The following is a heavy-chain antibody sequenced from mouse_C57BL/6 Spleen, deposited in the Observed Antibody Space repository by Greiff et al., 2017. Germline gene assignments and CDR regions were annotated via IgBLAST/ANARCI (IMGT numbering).Heavy chain of an antibody. Sequence: EVQLKQSGPELVKPGASVKISCKASGYTFTDYYMNWVKQSHGKSLEWIGDINPNNGGTSYNQKFKGKATLTVDKSSSTAYMELRSLTSEDSAVYYCARWVSYYRGFDYWGQGTTLTVSS. CDR2: INPNNGGT. CDR1: GYTFTDYY. D-gene: IGHD2-14*01. CDR3: ARWVSYYRGFDY. V-gene: IGHV1-26*01. J-gene: IGHJ2*01.